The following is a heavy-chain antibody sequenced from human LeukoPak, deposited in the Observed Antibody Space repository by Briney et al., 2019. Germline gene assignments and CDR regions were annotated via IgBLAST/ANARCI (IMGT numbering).Heavy chain of an antibody. CDR1: GGSISSYY. CDR2: IYSTGST. CDR3: ARQIASAGTAGFDF. V-gene: IGHV4-4*07. J-gene: IGHJ4*02. D-gene: IGHD6-13*01. Sequence: QPSETLSLTCTVSGGSISSYYWSWIRQPTGKGLEWIGRIYSTGSTNYNPSLKSRVTMSVDTSKNQFSLRLRSVTAADTAVYYCARQIASAGTAGFDFWGQGALVTVSS.